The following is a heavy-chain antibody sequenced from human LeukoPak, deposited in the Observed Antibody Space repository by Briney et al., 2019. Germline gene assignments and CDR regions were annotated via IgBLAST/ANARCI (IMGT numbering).Heavy chain of an antibody. V-gene: IGHV1-18*01. CDR3: ARAPLIAVAGNYYYYYMDV. Sequence: GASVKVSCKASGGTFSSYAISWVRQAPGQGLEWMGWISAYNGNTNYAQKLQGRVTMTTDTSTSTAYMELRSLRSDGTAVYYCARAPLIAVAGNYYYYYMDVWGKGTTVTISS. D-gene: IGHD6-19*01. J-gene: IGHJ6*03. CDR1: GGTFSSYA. CDR2: ISAYNGNT.